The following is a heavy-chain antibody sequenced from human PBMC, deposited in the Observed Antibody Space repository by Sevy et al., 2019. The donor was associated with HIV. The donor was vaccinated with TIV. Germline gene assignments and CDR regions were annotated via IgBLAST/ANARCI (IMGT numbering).Heavy chain of an antibody. J-gene: IGHJ5*02. V-gene: IGHV1-18*01. CDR3: ARRIYYDSSAYYWWFDP. D-gene: IGHD3-22*01. CDR2: ISTHNGDT. Sequence: ASVKVYCKASGYTFTNYGISWVRQAPGQGLEWMGWISTHNGDTNYAQKLQGRVTMTTDTSTSTAYMELRSLRSDDTAVYYCARRIYYDSSAYYWWFDPWGQGTLVTVSS. CDR1: GYTFTNYG.